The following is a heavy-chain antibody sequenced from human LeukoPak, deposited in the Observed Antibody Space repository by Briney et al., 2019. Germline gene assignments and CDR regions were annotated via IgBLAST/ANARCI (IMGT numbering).Heavy chain of an antibody. Sequence: SETLSLTCTVSGGSISSGGYYWNWIRQLPGKGLEWIGCIYYSGITYYNPSLKSRVTISVDTSKNQFSLKLSSVTAADTAVYYCASHGYWGQGTLVTVSS. V-gene: IGHV4-30-4*08. CDR1: GGSISSGGYY. CDR2: IYYSGIT. CDR3: ASHGY. J-gene: IGHJ4*02.